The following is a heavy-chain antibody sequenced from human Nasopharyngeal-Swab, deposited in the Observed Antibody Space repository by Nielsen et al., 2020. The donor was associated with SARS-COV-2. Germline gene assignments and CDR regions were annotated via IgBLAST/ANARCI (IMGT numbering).Heavy chain of an antibody. CDR2: ISYDGSNK. V-gene: IGHV3-30-3*01. Sequence: GESLKISCAASGFTFSTYAMHWVRQAPGKGLEWVAFISYDGSNKYYADSVKGRFTISRDNSKNTLYLQMNSLRAEDTAVYYCARDPVAARTPHYYYGMDVWGQGTTVTVSS. CDR1: GFTFSTYA. J-gene: IGHJ6*02. D-gene: IGHD6-6*01. CDR3: ARDPVAARTPHYYYGMDV.